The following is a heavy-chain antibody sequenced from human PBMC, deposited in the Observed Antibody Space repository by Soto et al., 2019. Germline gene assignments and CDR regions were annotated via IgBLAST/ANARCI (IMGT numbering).Heavy chain of an antibody. J-gene: IGHJ4*02. CDR1: GFTLSSYA. CDR3: AKVERYYYDSSGYYSSPHF. V-gene: IGHV3-23*01. D-gene: IGHD3-22*01. Sequence: EVQLLESGGGLVQPGGSLRLSCAASGFTLSSYAMSWVRQAPGKGLEWVSAISGSGGTTYYADSVKGRVTISRDTSKNTLYLQMNSLRAEDTAVYYCAKVERYYYDSSGYYSSPHFWGQGTLVTVSS. CDR2: ISGSGGTT.